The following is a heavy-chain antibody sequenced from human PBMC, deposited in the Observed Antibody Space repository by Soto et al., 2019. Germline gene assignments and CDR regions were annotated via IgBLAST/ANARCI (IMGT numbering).Heavy chain of an antibody. J-gene: IGHJ6*02. CDR1: GGSISTSNW. CDR3: ARDFVDDCTNGVCPQGDYYYYGMDV. V-gene: IGHV4-4*02. Sequence: KPSETLSLTCAVSGGSISTSNWWSWVRQPPGKGLEWIGEIYHSGSTNYNPSLKSRVTISVDKSKNQFSLKLSSVTAADTAVYYCARDFVDDCTNGVCPQGDYYYYGMDVWGQGTTVTVSS. D-gene: IGHD2-8*01. CDR2: IYHSGST.